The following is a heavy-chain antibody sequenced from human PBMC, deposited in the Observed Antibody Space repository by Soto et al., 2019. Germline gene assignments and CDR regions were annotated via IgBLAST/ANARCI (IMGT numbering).Heavy chain of an antibody. D-gene: IGHD6-6*01. V-gene: IGHV3-48*01. CDR1: GFTFSSYS. Sequence: GGSLRLSCAASGFTFSSYSMNWVRQAPGKGLEWVPYISTSSSTIYYADSVKGRFTISRDNAKNSLYLQMNSLRADDKAVYFCARDIKGSSSSAFDYWGQGSLVTVSS. CDR2: ISTSSSTI. CDR3: ARDIKGSSSSAFDY. J-gene: IGHJ4*02.